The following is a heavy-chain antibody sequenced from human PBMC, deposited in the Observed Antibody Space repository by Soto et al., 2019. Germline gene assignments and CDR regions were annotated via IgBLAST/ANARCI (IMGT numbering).Heavy chain of an antibody. CDR3: ARTKANKWFDP. CDR2: ISHDATDE. V-gene: IGHV3-30*03. D-gene: IGHD1-26*01. Sequence: GGSLRLSCAAAGFSLSSYGFHWVRQAPGKGLEWVTFISHDATDEHYTDSVKGRFTISRDNAKNSLYLQMNGLRAEDTAVYYCARTKANKWFDPWGQGTLVTVSS. J-gene: IGHJ5*02. CDR1: GFSLSSYG.